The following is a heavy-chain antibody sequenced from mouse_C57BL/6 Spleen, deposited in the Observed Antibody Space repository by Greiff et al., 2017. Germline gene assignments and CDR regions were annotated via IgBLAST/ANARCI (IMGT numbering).Heavy chain of an antibody. CDR3: ARRGDGNYLYYAMDY. CDR2: ISSGGSYT. J-gene: IGHJ4*01. V-gene: IGHV5-6*02. Sequence: EVKLMESVGDLVKPGGSLKLSCAASGFTFSSYGMSWVRQTPDKRLEWVATISSGGSYTYYPDSVKGRFTISSDNAKNTLYLQMSSLKSEDTAMYYCARRGDGNYLYYAMDYWGQGTSVTVSS. CDR1: GFTFSSYG. D-gene: IGHD2-1*01.